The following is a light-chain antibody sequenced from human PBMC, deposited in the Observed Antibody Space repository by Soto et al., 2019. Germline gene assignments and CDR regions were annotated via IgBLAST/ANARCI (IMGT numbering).Light chain of an antibody. Sequence: DIQLTQSPSTLSAAVGDSVTITCRASQNIRNLLAWYQQKPGKAPKPLIYDASTLKTGVPSRFSGSGSGSEFNFTITGLQPDDFAXXXXXXXXXXAXFXQGTKVDIK. CDR3: XXXXXXAX. V-gene: IGKV1-5*01. CDR2: DAS. CDR1: QNIRNL. J-gene: IGKJ1*01.